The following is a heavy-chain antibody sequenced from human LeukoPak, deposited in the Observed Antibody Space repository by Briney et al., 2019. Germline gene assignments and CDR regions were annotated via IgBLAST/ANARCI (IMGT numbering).Heavy chain of an antibody. Sequence: PGGSLRLSCAASGFTFSSYSMNWVRQAPGKGLEWVSYISSSSSTIYYADSVKGRFTISRDNAKNSLYLQMNSLRAEDTAVYYCARAYDSSGFNWFDPWGQGTLVTVSS. CDR3: ARAYDSSGFNWFDP. J-gene: IGHJ5*02. CDR2: ISSSSSTI. V-gene: IGHV3-48*04. CDR1: GFTFSSYS. D-gene: IGHD3-22*01.